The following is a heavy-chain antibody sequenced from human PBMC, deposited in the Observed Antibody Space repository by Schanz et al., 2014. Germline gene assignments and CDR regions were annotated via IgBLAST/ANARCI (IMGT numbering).Heavy chain of an antibody. J-gene: IGHJ6*02. V-gene: IGHV3-33*01. CDR3: ARAQGVIRLYYGVDV. D-gene: IGHD3-10*01. Sequence: QVQLVESGGGVVRPGRSLRLSCATSGFTFSSYGMHWVRQAPGKGLEWVAIIWYDGSNKYYADSVKGRFTISRDNSKNTLFLQMSSLRAEDTAVYYCARAQGVIRLYYGVDVWGQGTTVTV. CDR1: GFTFSSYG. CDR2: IWYDGSNK.